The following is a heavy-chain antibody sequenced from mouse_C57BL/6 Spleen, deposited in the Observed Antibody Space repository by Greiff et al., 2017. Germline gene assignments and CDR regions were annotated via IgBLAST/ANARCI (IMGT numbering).Heavy chain of an antibody. Sequence: QVQLQQSGPELVKPGASVKISCKASGYAFSSSWMNWVKQRPGKGLEWIGRIYPGDGDTNYNGKFKGKATLTADKSSSTAYMQLSSLTSEDSAVYFCARGEYYYGSSYAMDYWGQGTSVTVSS. D-gene: IGHD1-1*01. V-gene: IGHV1-82*01. CDR3: ARGEYYYGSSYAMDY. CDR2: IYPGDGDT. J-gene: IGHJ4*01. CDR1: GYAFSSSW.